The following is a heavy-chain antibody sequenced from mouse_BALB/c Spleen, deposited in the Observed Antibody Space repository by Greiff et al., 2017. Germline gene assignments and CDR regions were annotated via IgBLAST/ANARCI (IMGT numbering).Heavy chain of an antibody. J-gene: IGHJ4*01. CDR2: IYPGDGDT. D-gene: IGHD2-1*01. Sequence: QVQLQQSGAELVRPGSSVKISCKASGYAFSSYWMNWVKQRPGQGLEWIGQIYPGDGDTNYNGKFKGKATLTADKSSSTAYMQLSSLTSEDSAVYFCARGGGNYVRAMDYWGQGTSVTVSS. CDR3: ARGGGNYVRAMDY. CDR1: GYAFSSYW. V-gene: IGHV1-80*01.